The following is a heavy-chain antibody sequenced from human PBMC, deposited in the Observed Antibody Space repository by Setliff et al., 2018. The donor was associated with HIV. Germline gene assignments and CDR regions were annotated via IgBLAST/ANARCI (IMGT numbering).Heavy chain of an antibody. V-gene: IGHV5-51*01. CDR1: EYTFTNYW. CDR2: IYPGDSDT. Sequence: PGESLKISCKGSEYTFTNYWIGWVRQMPGKGLEWMGFIYPGDSDTRYSPSFQGQVTISADKSISTAYLQCSSLKASDTAMYYCARLGGICSGGSCTALAYTMDVWGQGTTVTVSS. D-gene: IGHD2-15*01. CDR3: ARLGGICSGGSCTALAYTMDV. J-gene: IGHJ6*02.